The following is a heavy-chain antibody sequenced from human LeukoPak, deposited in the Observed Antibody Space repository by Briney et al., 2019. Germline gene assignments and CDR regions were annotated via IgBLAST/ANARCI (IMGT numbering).Heavy chain of an antibody. CDR2: IWYDGSNE. D-gene: IGHD5-12*01. V-gene: IGHV3-33*01. Sequence: GGSLRLSCVASGFSFSSYGMHWVRQPPGKGLGWVAVIWYDGSNENYADSVKGRFTISRDNLKNTLYLQMNNLRAEDTAVFYCASHGGLWGQGTLVTVSS. CDR3: ASHGGL. J-gene: IGHJ4*02. CDR1: GFSFSSYG.